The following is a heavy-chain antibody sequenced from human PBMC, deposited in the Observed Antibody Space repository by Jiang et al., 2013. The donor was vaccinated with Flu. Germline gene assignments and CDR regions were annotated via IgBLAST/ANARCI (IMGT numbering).Heavy chain of an antibody. CDR2: INPSGGST. CDR1: GYTFTSYY. Sequence: SGAEVKKPGASVKVSCKASGYTFTSYYMHWVRQAPGQGLEWMGIINPSGGSTSYAQKFQGRVTMTRDTSTSTVYMELSSLRSEDTAVYYCARGGMGATTYYYYGMDVWGQGTTVTVSS. J-gene: IGHJ6*02. CDR3: ARGGMGATTYYYYGMDV. D-gene: IGHD1-26*01. V-gene: IGHV1-46*03.